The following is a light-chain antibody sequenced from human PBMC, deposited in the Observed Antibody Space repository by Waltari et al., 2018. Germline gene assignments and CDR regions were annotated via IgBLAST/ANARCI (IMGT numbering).Light chain of an antibody. J-gene: IGLJ1*01. CDR1: RSDIGTYHY. V-gene: IGLV2-14*01. CDR2: DVN. CDR3: CSYTRSSTYV. Sequence: QSALPQPASVSGSPGQSITISCTGTRSDIGTYHYLSWYQQYPGKAPNLMIYDVNKRPSGVSDRFSGSKSGNTASLTISGLQAEDEADYYCCSYTRSSTYVFGTGTQVTVL.